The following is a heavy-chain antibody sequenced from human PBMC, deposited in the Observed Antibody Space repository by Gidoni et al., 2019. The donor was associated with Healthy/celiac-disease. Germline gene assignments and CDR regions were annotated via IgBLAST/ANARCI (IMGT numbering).Heavy chain of an antibody. Sequence: EVQLVESGGGLVQPGGPLRLSCAASGFTFSSYSMNWVRQAPGKGLEWVSYISSSSSTIYYADSVKGRFTISRDNAKNSLYLQMNSLRAEDTAVYYCARDLPYGSGSYSDYWGQGTLVTVSS. CDR2: ISSSSSTI. D-gene: IGHD3-10*01. V-gene: IGHV3-48*04. CDR1: GFTFSSYS. CDR3: ARDLPYGSGSYSDY. J-gene: IGHJ4*02.